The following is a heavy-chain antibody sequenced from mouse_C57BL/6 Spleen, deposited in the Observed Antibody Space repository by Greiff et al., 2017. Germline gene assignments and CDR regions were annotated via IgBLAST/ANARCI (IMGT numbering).Heavy chain of an antibody. V-gene: IGHV1-82*01. J-gene: IGHJ3*01. D-gene: IGHD1-1*01. CDR3: ARSDCTSRSPDWFAY. CDR1: GYAFTSSW. Sequence: QVQLQQPGPELVKPGASVKISCKASGYAFTSSWMNWVKQRPGKGLEWIGRIYPGDGVTNYNGKFKSKATLTVDKSSSTAYMQLSSLTSEDSAVYYCARSDCTSRSPDWFAYWGQGTLVTVSA. CDR2: IYPGDGVT.